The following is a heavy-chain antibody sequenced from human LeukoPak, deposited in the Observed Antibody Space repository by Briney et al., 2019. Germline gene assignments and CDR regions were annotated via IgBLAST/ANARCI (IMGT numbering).Heavy chain of an antibody. CDR3: ARSPTSGSYHAYFDY. D-gene: IGHD3-10*01. CDR1: GGTFSSYA. CDR2: IIPIFGTA. J-gene: IGHJ4*02. V-gene: IGHV1-69*13. Sequence: SVKVSCKASGGTFSSYAISWVRQAPGQGLEWMGGIIPIFGTANYAQKFQGRVTITADETANTDYMELSSLRSEDTAVYYCARSPTSGSYHAYFDYWGQGTLVTVSS.